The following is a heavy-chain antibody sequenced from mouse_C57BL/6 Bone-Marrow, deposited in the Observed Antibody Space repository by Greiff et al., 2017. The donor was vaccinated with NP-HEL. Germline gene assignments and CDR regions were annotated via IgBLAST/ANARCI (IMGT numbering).Heavy chain of an antibody. V-gene: IGHV1-54*01. D-gene: IGHD1-2*01. J-gene: IGHJ2*01. Sequence: VQRVESGAELVRPGTSVKVSCKASGYAFTNYLIEWVKQRPGQGLEWIGVINPGSGGTNYNEKFKGKATLTADKSSSTAYMQLSSLTSEDSAVYFCARSGAHYYGLDYWGQGTTLTVSS. CDR2: INPGSGGT. CDR1: GYAFTNYL. CDR3: ARSGAHYYGLDY.